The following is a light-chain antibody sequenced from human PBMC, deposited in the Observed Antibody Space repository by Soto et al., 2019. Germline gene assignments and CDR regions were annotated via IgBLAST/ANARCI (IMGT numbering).Light chain of an antibody. J-gene: IGKJ1*01. V-gene: IGKV1-5*03. Sequence: DIQMTQSPSTLSTSVGERVTITCRASQSISSWLAWYQQKPGTAPKLLIYKASTLQSGVPSRFSGSGSGTEFTLTISSLQPDDFTPYYCQQYSDNWTFGQGTKVEIK. CDR3: QQYSDNWT. CDR2: KAS. CDR1: QSISSW.